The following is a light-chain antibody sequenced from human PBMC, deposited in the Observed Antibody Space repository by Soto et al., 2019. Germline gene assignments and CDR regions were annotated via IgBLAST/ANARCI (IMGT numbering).Light chain of an antibody. J-gene: IGKJ5*01. Sequence: SLSPCSLSASVGDRVAITCRASQSSSTHLNWYQQKPGKAPNLLIYAASSLQSGVPSRFSGSGSGTEFTLTISSLQPDDFATYYCQQYHRASISFGQGTRLEIK. CDR3: QQYHRASIS. V-gene: IGKV1-39*01. CDR1: QSSSTH. CDR2: AAS.